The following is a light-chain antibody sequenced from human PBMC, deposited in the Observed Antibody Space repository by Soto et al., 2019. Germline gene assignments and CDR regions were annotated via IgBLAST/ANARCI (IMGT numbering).Light chain of an antibody. CDR3: QQHAGSLSWT. J-gene: IGKJ1*01. Sequence: EIVMTQSPATLSVSPGERATLSCRASQSFRGLLAWYQQNPGQAPRLLIYGSSIRATGIPDRFSGSGSGTDFTLTISRLETEDFAVYYCQQHAGSLSWTFGQGTKVDIK. CDR2: GSS. CDR1: QSFRGL. V-gene: IGKV3D-15*01.